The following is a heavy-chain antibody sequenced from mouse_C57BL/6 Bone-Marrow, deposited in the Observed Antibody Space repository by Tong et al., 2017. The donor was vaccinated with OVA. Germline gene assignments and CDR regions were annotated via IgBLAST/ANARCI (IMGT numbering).Heavy chain of an antibody. V-gene: IGHV1-54*01. Sequence: VQLQESGAELVRPGTSVKVSCKASGYAFTNYLIEWVKQRPGQGLEWIGVINPGSGGTNYNEKFKGKATLTADKSSSTAYMQLSSLTSDDSAVYFCARDQMMVTTFAYWGQGTLVTVSA. D-gene: IGHD2-3*01. CDR3: ARDQMMVTTFAY. CDR1: GYAFTNYL. J-gene: IGHJ3*01. CDR2: INPGSGGT.